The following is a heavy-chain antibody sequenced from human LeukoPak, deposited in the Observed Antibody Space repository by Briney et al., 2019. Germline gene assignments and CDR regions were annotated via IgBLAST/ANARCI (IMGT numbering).Heavy chain of an antibody. J-gene: IGHJ6*03. Sequence: GTSVKVSCKASGFTFTSSAMQWVRQACGQRLEWIGWIVVGSGNTNYAQKFQERVTITRDMSTSTAYMELSSLRSEDTAVYYCAAGLLWFGESNRYYYMDVWGKGTAVTVSS. CDR2: IVVGSGNT. CDR1: GFTFTSSA. D-gene: IGHD3-10*01. CDR3: AAGLLWFGESNRYYYMDV. V-gene: IGHV1-58*02.